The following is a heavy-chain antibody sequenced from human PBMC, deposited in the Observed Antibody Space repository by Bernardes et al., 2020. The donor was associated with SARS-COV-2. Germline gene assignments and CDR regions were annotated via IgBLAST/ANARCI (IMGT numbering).Heavy chain of an antibody. D-gene: IGHD3-10*01. V-gene: IGHV1-18*04. CDR1: GYTFTSYG. Sequence: ASVKVSCKASGYTFTSYGISWVRQAPGQGLEWMGWISAYNGNTNYAQKLQGRVTMTTDTSTSTAYMELRSLRSDDTAVYYCARLGREWFGELLYQPTYGMDVWGQGTTVTVSS. CDR3: ARLGREWFGELLYQPTYGMDV. CDR2: ISAYNGNT. J-gene: IGHJ6*02.